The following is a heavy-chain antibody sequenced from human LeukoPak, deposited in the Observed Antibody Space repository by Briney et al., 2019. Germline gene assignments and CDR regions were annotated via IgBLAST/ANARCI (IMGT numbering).Heavy chain of an antibody. CDR1: GFSFSTYA. D-gene: IGHD6-6*01. Sequence: GGSLRLSCAAFGFSFSTYAMTWVRQAPGKGLEWVSSISSSSSYIYYADSVKGRFTISRDNAKNSLYLQMNSLRAEDTAVYYCARARIAATLDYWGQGTLVTVSS. J-gene: IGHJ4*02. V-gene: IGHV3-21*01. CDR3: ARARIAATLDY. CDR2: ISSSSSYI.